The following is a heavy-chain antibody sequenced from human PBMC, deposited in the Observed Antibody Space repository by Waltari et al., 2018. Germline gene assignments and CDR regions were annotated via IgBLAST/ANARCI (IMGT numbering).Heavy chain of an antibody. CDR3: ARAEWLRPDYHYYYYYGMDV. V-gene: IGHV1-69*01. J-gene: IGHJ6*02. CDR1: GGTFSSYA. Sequence: QVQLVQSGAEVKKPGSSVKVSCKASGGTFSSYAIRWVRQAPGQGLWWMGGIIPIFGTANYAQKFQGRVTITADESTSTAYMELSSLRSEDTAVYYCARAEWLRPDYHYYYYYGMDVWGQGTTVTVSS. D-gene: IGHD5-12*01. CDR2: IIPIFGTA.